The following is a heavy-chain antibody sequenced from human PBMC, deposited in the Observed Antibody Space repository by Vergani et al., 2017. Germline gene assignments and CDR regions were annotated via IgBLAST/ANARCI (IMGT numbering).Heavy chain of an antibody. J-gene: IGHJ6*03. CDR2: IYYSGST. D-gene: IGHD1-26*01. CDR1: GGSISSGGYY. V-gene: IGHV4-31*03. CDR3: ARRKWELEEGGYYYMDV. Sequence: QVQLQESGPGLVKPSQTLSLTCTVSGGSISSGGYYWSWIRQHPGKGLEWIGYIYYSGSTYYNPSLKSRVTISVDTSKNQFSLKLSSVTATDTAVYYCARRKWELEEGGYYYMDVWGKGTTVTVSS.